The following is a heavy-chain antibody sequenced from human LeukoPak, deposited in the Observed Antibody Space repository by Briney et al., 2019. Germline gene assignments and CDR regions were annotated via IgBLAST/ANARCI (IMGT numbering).Heavy chain of an antibody. V-gene: IGHV4-34*01. D-gene: IGHD2-2*01. CDR2: INHSGST. Sequence: SETLSLTCAVYGGSFSGYYWSWIRQPPGKGLEWIGEINHSGSTNHNPSLKSRVTISVDTSKNQFSLKLSSVTAADTAVYYCATYGVGYCSSTSCYERWFDPWGQGTLVTVSS. J-gene: IGHJ5*02. CDR1: GGSFSGYY. CDR3: ATYGVGYCSSTSCYERWFDP.